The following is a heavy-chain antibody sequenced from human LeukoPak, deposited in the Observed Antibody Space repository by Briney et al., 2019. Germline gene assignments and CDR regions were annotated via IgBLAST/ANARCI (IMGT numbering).Heavy chain of an antibody. J-gene: IGHJ4*02. CDR2: INHSGST. CDR3: ARVYYDSSGFDY. D-gene: IGHD3-22*01. CDR1: GGSFSGYY. Sequence: SETLSLTCAVYGGSFSGYYWSWIRQPPGKGLEWIGEINHSGSTNYNPSLKSRVTISVDTSKNQFSLKLSSVTAADTAVYYCARVYYDSSGFDYWGQGTLVTVSS. V-gene: IGHV4-34*01.